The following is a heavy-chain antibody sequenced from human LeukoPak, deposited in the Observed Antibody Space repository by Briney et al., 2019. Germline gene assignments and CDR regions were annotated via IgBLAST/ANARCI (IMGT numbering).Heavy chain of an antibody. V-gene: IGHV4-31*03. D-gene: IGHD1-7*01. J-gene: IGHJ6*03. CDR3: ARDQVELRRFGGYYYCIDV. Sequence: SETLSLTCTVSGGSISSGGYYWIWIRPHPGKGLEWIGYIYYSGSTYYNPYLKRRVTISVDTSKNQFSLKLSSVTATDTAVYYSARDQVELRRFGGYYYCIDVWGKGTTVTVSS. CDR1: GGSISSGGYY. CDR2: IYYSGST.